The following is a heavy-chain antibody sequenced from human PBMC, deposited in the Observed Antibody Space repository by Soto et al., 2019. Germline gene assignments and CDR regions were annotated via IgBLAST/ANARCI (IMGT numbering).Heavy chain of an antibody. D-gene: IGHD3-10*01. V-gene: IGHV3-7*01. CDR1: GFTFSSYW. CDR3: ARQRSGAFDI. CDR2: IKLDGTDK. J-gene: IGHJ3*02. Sequence: EVQLVESGGGLVQPGGSLRLSCAASGFTFSSYWMSWVRQAPGKGLEWVANIKLDGTDKYYVGSVKGRFTISRDNAKNALYLQMTSLRAEDTAVYYCARQRSGAFDIWGQGTMVTVSS.